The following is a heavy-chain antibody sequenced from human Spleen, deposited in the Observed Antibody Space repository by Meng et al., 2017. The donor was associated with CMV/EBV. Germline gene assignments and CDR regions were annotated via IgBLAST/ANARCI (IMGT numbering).Heavy chain of an antibody. V-gene: IGHV1-2*02. CDR2: IHPHRGDT. J-gene: IGHJ6*02. Sequence: ASVKVSCKASGYTFTAHYFHWVRQAPGQGLEWMGWIHPHRGDTNYAQQFQGRVTMTRDTSISTAYMELSRLRSDDTAVYYCARYHVFYGMDVWGQGTTVTVSS. CDR3: ARYHVFYGMDV. CDR1: GYTFTAHY.